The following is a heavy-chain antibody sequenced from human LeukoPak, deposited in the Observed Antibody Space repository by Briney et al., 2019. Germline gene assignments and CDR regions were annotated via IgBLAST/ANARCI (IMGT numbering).Heavy chain of an antibody. CDR2: IDGSARSL. Sequence: GGSLRLSCGTSGFVFTIYQMNWVRQAPGKGLEWVSSIDGSARSLLYADSVRGRFIISRDNAVKALYLQMSRLRPDDTAVYYCAVSAVTGSDSYFDPGGQGTLVSVPS. V-gene: IGHV3-48*03. D-gene: IGHD5-12*01. CDR1: GFVFTIYQ. J-gene: IGHJ4*02. CDR3: AVSAVTGSDSYFDP.